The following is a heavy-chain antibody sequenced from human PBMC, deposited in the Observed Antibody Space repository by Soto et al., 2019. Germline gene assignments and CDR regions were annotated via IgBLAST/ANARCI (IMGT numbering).Heavy chain of an antibody. CDR1: GLTVSSNY. V-gene: IGHV3-53*01. D-gene: IGHD6-19*01. Sequence: EVQLVESGGGLIQPGGSLRLSCVASGLTVSSNYMNWVRQAPGQGLEWVSLTYTGGETTYADSVKGRFTVSRDNSKNTLYLQMSSLRTEDTAVYYCVRMGQWRVPGDFYYGMDVWGQGTSVTVSS. J-gene: IGHJ6*02. CDR2: TYTGGET. CDR3: VRMGQWRVPGDFYYGMDV.